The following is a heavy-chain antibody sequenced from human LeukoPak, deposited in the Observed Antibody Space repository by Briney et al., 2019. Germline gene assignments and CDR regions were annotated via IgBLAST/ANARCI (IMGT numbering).Heavy chain of an antibody. CDR2: ISSSGETI. J-gene: IGHJ1*01. V-gene: IGHV3-48*03. Sequence: PGGSLRLSCAAAGLTFSSYEMYWVRQAPGKGLEWVSYISSSGETIYYADSVKGRFTISRDNANKSLYPRMSSLRVEDTAIYYCIPPAAGLRRTISTEYFQHWGQGALVTASS. CDR3: IPPAAGLRRTISTEYFQH. CDR1: GLTFSSYE. D-gene: IGHD6-13*01.